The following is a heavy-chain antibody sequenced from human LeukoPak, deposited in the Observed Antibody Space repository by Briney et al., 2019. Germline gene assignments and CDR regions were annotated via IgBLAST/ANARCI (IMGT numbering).Heavy chain of an antibody. V-gene: IGHV4-30-4*01. J-gene: IGHJ4*02. Sequence: TSETLSLTCTVSGGSISSGDCYWSWIRQPPGKGLEWIGYIYYSGSTYYNPSLKSRVTISVDTSKNQFSLKLSSVTAADTAVYYCARRTYYYDSSGYYWWNFDYWGQGTLVTVSS. D-gene: IGHD3-22*01. CDR2: IYYSGST. CDR1: GGSISSGDCY. CDR3: ARRTYYYDSSGYYWWNFDY.